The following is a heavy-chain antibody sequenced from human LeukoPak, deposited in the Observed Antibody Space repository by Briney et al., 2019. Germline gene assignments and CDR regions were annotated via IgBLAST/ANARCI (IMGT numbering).Heavy chain of an antibody. V-gene: IGHV1-18*01. J-gene: IGHJ6*03. CDR1: GYMFTSYA. D-gene: IGHD3-10*01. Sequence: GASVKVSCQASGYMFTSYAIHWVREAPGQGLEWLGWISVYKGKTDYAEGLQGRVTMTTDRSTNTAFMELRSLRSDDTAIYFCARGSGSPYYYYMDVWGKGTAVTVSS. CDR2: ISVYKGKT. CDR3: ARGSGSPYYYYMDV.